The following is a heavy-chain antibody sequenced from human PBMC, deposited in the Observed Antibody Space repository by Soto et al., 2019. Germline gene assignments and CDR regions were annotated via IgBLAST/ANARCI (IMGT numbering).Heavy chain of an antibody. V-gene: IGHV5-10-1*01. CDR1: GYSFTSYW. CDR2: IDPSDSYT. J-gene: IGHJ5*02. D-gene: IGHD6-19*01. CDR3: ARSIAVDAGAPVGWFDP. Sequence: GESLKISCKGSGYSFTSYWISWVRQMPGKGLEWMGRIDPSDSYTNYSPSFQGHVTISADKSISTAYLQWSSLKASDTAMYYCARSIAVDAGAPVGWFDPWGQGTLVTVSS.